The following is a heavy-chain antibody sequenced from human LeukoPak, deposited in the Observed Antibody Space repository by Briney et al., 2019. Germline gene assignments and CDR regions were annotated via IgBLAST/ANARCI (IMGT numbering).Heavy chain of an antibody. CDR2: ISSSGSTI. D-gene: IGHD5-24*01. V-gene: IGHV3-11*04. CDR3: ATPSTVRMARFDI. Sequence: PGGSLRLSCAASGFTFSDYYMSWIRQAPGKGLEWVSYISSSGSTIYYADSVKGRFTISRDNAKNSLYLQMNSLRAEDTAVYYCATPSTVRMARFDIWGQGTMVTVSS. J-gene: IGHJ3*02. CDR1: GFTFSDYY.